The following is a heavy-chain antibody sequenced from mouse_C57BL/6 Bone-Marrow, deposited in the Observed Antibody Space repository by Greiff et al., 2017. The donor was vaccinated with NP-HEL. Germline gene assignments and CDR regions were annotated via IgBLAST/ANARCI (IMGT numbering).Heavy chain of an antibody. CDR3: ARRYYGSFFAY. J-gene: IGHJ3*01. CDR2: ISSGGSYT. V-gene: IGHV5-6*01. Sequence: EVQVVESGGDLVKPGGSLKLSCAASGFTFSSYGMSWVRQTPDKRLEWVATISSGGSYTYYPDSVKGRFTISRDNAKNTLYLQMSSLKSEDTAMYYCARRYYGSFFAYWGQGTLVTVSA. CDR1: GFTFSSYG. D-gene: IGHD1-1*01.